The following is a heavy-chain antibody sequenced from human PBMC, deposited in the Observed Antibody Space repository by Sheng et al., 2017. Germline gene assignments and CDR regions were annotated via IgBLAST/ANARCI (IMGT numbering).Heavy chain of an antibody. V-gene: IGHV3-30*02. D-gene: IGHD6-6*01. Sequence: QVQLVESGGGVVQPGGSLRLSCAASGFTFSSYGMHWVRQAPGKGLEWVAFIRYDGSNKYYADSVKGRFTISRDNSKNTLYLQMNSLRAEDTAVYYCAKDPGKIAARPVWYFDLWGRGTLVTVSS. CDR1: GFTFSSYG. CDR3: AKDPGKIAARPVWYFDL. J-gene: IGHJ2*01. CDR2: IRYDGSNK.